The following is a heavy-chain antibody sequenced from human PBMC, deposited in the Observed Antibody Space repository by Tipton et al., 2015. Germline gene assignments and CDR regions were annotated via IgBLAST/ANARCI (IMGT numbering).Heavy chain of an antibody. CDR2: ISYTDGA. J-gene: IGHJ6*02. CDR1: GGSVISGSYY. V-gene: IGHV4-61*01. Sequence: TLSLTCTVSGGSVISGSYYWSWIRQPPGKGLEWIGYISYTDGAHYNPALKSRVTISVDTSKNQFSLTLNSVAAADTAVYYCARDLEHGMDVWGHGTTVTVSS. CDR3: ARDLEHGMDV. D-gene: IGHD5-24*01.